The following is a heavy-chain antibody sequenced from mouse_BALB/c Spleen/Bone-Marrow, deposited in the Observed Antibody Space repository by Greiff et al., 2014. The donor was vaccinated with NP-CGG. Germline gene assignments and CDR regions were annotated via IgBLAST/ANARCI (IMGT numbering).Heavy chain of an antibody. V-gene: IGHV1S56*01. CDR2: IFPGDGST. CDR1: GYTFTSYD. CDR3: ARRVYYDYDGGAWFAY. Sequence: QVQLQQSGAELVKPGASVKLSCKASGYTFTSYDINWVRQRPEQGLEWIGWIFPGDGSTKYNEKFKGKATLTTDKSSSTAYMQLSRLTSEDSAVHFCARRVYYDYDGGAWFAYWGQGTLVTVSA. J-gene: IGHJ3*01. D-gene: IGHD2-4*01.